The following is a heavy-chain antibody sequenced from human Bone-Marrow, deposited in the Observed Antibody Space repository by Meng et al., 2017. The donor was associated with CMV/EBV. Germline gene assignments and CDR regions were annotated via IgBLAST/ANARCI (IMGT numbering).Heavy chain of an antibody. V-gene: IGHV3-23*01. Sequence: LSLTCATSGFTFSSHAMSWVRQAPGKGLEWVSAISGSGGDTYYADSVKGRFTISRDNFNTMLYLEMNSLRAEDTALYYCAKDPGGGGGGDYWGQGTLVTVSS. CDR3: AKDPGGGGGGDY. J-gene: IGHJ4*02. CDR2: ISGSGGDT. CDR1: GFTFSSHA. D-gene: IGHD3-10*01.